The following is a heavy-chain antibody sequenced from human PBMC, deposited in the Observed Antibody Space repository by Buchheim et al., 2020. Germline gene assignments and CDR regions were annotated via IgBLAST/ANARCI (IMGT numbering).Heavy chain of an antibody. CDR1: GYTFTSYA. D-gene: IGHD2-21*01. J-gene: IGHJ4*02. CDR2: INAGNGNT. V-gene: IGHV1-3*01. CDR3: ARRKACGGDCYGLLDY. Sequence: QVQLVQSGAEVKKPGASVKVSCKASGYTFTSYAMHWVRQAPGQSLEWMGWINAGNGNTKYSQKFQGRVTITRDTSASTAYMELSSLRSEDTAVYYCARRKACGGDCYGLLDYWGQGTL.